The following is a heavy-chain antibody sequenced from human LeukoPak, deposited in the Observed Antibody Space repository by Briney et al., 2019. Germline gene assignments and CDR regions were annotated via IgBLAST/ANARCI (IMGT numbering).Heavy chain of an antibody. J-gene: IGHJ6*03. CDR2: ISYDGSNK. Sequence: PGGSLRLSCVASGFTFSTYGMHWVRQVPGKGLEWVAVISYDGSNKYYTDSVKGRFTISRDNSKNTLYLQMNSLRAEDTAVYYCAKVDRGDSSAYYYYYYMDVWGKGTTVTVSS. V-gene: IGHV3-30*18. CDR3: AKVDRGDSSAYYYYYYMDV. CDR1: GFTFSTYG. D-gene: IGHD3-22*01.